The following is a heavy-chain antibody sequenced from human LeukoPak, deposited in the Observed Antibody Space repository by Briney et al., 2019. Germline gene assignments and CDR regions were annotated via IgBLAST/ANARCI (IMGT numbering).Heavy chain of an antibody. CDR2: ISGSGGDT. CDR3: AKSRVGYDY. CDR1: GFTFSSYA. Sequence: GGSLRLSCAAFGFTFSSYAMSWVRQAPGKGLEWVSVISGSGGDTDYADSVKGRFTISRDNSKNTLYLQMNSLRAEDTAIYYCAKSRVGYDYWGQGTLVTVSS. V-gene: IGHV3-23*01. D-gene: IGHD5-12*01. J-gene: IGHJ4*02.